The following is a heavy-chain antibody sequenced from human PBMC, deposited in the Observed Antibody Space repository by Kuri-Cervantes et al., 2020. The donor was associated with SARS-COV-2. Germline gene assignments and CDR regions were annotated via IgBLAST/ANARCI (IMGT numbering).Heavy chain of an antibody. J-gene: IGHJ4*02. Sequence: GESLKISCAASGFTFSDYYMSWIRQAPGKGLEWVSSISSSSSYIYYADSVKGRFTISRDNAKNSLHLQMNSLRAEDTAVYYCARALHTAMVKKLDYWGQGTLVTVSS. CDR3: ARALHTAMVKKLDY. CDR1: GFTFSDYY. CDR2: ISSSSSYI. V-gene: IGHV3-11*06. D-gene: IGHD5-18*01.